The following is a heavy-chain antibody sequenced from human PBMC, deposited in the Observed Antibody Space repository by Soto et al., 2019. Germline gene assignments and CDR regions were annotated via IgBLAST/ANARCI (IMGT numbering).Heavy chain of an antibody. CDR3: TTEGAYGVNSVTPFDY. CDR1: GFTFSTYA. V-gene: IGHV3-23*01. Sequence: GGSLRLSCTASGFTFSTYALSWVRQAPGKGQEWVSTVSGGGGRTYYADTVKGRFTISRDNSKNTLFLQMSSLRAEDTAVYYCTTEGAYGVNSVTPFDYWGQGTLVTVSS. D-gene: IGHD4-17*01. CDR2: VSGGGGRT. J-gene: IGHJ4*02.